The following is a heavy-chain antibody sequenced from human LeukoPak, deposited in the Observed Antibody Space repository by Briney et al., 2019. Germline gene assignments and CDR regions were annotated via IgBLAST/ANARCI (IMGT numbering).Heavy chain of an antibody. CDR2: ISSSSSYI. Sequence: GGSLRLSCAASGFTFSSYGMHWVRQAPGKGLEWVSSISSSSSYIYYADSVKGRFTISRDNAKNSLYLQMNSLRAEDTAVYYCARDTDYYDSSGYYPDAFDIWGQGTMVTVSS. D-gene: IGHD3-22*01. CDR1: GFTFSSYG. CDR3: ARDTDYYDSSGYYPDAFDI. V-gene: IGHV3-21*01. J-gene: IGHJ3*02.